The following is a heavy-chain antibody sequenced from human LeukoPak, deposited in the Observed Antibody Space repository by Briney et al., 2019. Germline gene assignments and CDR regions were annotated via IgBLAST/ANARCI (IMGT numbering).Heavy chain of an antibody. CDR1: GGSFSGYY. CDR2: INHSGST. Sequence: SETLSLTCAVYGGSFSGYYWSWIRQPPGKGLEWIGEINHSGSTNYNPSLKSRVTISVDTSKNQFSLKLSSVTAADTAVYYCARDRLRFVYWGQGTLVTVSS. CDR3: ARDRLRFVY. J-gene: IGHJ4*02. V-gene: IGHV4-34*01.